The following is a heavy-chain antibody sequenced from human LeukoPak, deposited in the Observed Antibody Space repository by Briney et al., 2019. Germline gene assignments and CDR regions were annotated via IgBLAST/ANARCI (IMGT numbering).Heavy chain of an antibody. CDR2: IIPIFGTA. CDR3: AQVVVISSIAPDYYGMDV. CDR1: GGTISSYA. Sequence: ASVKVSCKASGGTISSYAISWVRQAPGQGLEWMGGIIPIFGTANYAQKFQGRVTITADESTSTAYMELSSLRSEDTAVYYCAQVVVISSIAPDYYGMDVWGQGTTVTVSS. V-gene: IGHV1-69*13. D-gene: IGHD3-22*01. J-gene: IGHJ6*02.